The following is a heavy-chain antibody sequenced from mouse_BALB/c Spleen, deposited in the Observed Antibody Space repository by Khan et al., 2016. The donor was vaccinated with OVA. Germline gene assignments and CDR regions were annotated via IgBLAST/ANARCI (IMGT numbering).Heavy chain of an antibody. Sequence: QLDESGPGLVKPSQSLSLTCTVTGYSITSEYTWNWIRQFPGNQLEWMGFISYSGNTRFNPSLKSRISITRDTSKNQFFLQLNSVTTEDTATYYCARKDYYDYDPFPYWGQGTLVTVSA. D-gene: IGHD2-4*01. CDR2: ISYSGNT. CDR1: GYSITSEYT. V-gene: IGHV3-2*02. J-gene: IGHJ3*01. CDR3: ARKDYYDYDPFPY.